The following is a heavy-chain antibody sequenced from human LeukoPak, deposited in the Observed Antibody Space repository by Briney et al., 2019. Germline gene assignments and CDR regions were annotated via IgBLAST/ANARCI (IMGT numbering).Heavy chain of an antibody. CDR3: AKGLGFDPYFDY. D-gene: IGHD3-10*01. Sequence: GGSLRLSCEASGFTFSSYAMSWVRQAPGKGLEWVSAISGSGGSTYYADSVKGRFTISRDNSKNTLYLQMNSLRAEDTAVYYCAKGLGFDPYFDYWGQGTLVTVSS. CDR2: ISGSGGST. CDR1: GFTFSSYA. J-gene: IGHJ4*02. V-gene: IGHV3-23*01.